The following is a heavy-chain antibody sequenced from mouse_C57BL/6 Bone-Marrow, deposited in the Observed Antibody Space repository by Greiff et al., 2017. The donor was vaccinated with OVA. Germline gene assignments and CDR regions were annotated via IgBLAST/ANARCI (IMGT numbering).Heavy chain of an antibody. D-gene: IGHD3-2*02. J-gene: IGHJ3*01. CDR3: APRQLRLLFAY. Sequence: VQLQQSGPVLVKPGASVKMSCKASGYTFTDYYMNWVKQSHGKSLEWIGVINPYNGGTSYNQKFKGKATLTVDKSSSTAYMELNSLTSEDSAVYYCAPRQLRLLFAYWGQGTLVTVSA. CDR2: INPYNGGT. V-gene: IGHV1-19*01. CDR1: GYTFTDYY.